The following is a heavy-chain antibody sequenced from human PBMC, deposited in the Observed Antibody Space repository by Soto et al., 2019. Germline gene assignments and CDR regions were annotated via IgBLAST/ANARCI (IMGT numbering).Heavy chain of an antibody. D-gene: IGHD6-19*01. Sequence: PGESLKISCKGSGYSFTSYWISWVRQMPGKGLEWMGRIDPSDSYTNYSPSFQGHVTISADKSISPAYLQWRSLKASDTAMYYCARQDRSPVATHYGMDVWGQGTTVTVSS. CDR1: GYSFTSYW. CDR3: ARQDRSPVATHYGMDV. CDR2: IDPSDSYT. J-gene: IGHJ6*02. V-gene: IGHV5-10-1*01.